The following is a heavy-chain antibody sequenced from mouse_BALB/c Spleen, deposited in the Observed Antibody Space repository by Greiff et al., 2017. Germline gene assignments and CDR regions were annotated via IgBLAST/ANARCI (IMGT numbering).Heavy chain of an antibody. D-gene: IGHD2-4*01. CDR2: IFPGDGST. CDR1: GYTFTSYD. Sequence: QVTLKVSGAELVKPGASVKLSCKASGYTFTSYDINWVRQRPEQGLEWIGWIFPGDGSTKYNEKFKGKATLTTDKSSNTAYMQLSSLTSEDSAVYYCARRFYDYDVRFAYWGQGTLVTVSA. V-gene: IGHV1-85*01. J-gene: IGHJ3*01. CDR3: ARRFYDYDVRFAY.